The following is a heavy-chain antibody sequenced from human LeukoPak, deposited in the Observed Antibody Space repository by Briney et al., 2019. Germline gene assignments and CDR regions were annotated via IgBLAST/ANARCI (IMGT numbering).Heavy chain of an antibody. CDR3: ARGNQQQMLFPARPSKKNWFDP. Sequence: SETLSLTCAVSGDSISSGGYSWSWIRQTPGKGLEWIGEINHSGSTNYNPSLKSRVTISVDTSKNQFSLKLSSVTAADTAVYYCARGNQQQMLFPARPSKKNWFDPWGQGTLVTVSS. CDR2: INHSGST. CDR1: GDSISSGGYS. V-gene: IGHV4-30-2*01. D-gene: IGHD6-13*01. J-gene: IGHJ5*02.